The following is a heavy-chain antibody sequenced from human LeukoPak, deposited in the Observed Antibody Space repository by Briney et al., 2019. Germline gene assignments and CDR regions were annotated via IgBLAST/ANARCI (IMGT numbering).Heavy chain of an antibody. J-gene: IGHJ4*02. CDR3: ARDGSWYYFDY. V-gene: IGHV3-21*01. CDR1: GFTFSSYS. D-gene: IGHD6-13*01. Sequence: PGGSLRLSCAASGFTFSSYSMNWVRQVPGKGLEWVSSISSSSSYIYYADSVKGRFTISRDNAKNSLYLQMNSLRAEDTAVYYCARDGSWYYFDYWGQGTLVTVSS. CDR2: ISSSSSYI.